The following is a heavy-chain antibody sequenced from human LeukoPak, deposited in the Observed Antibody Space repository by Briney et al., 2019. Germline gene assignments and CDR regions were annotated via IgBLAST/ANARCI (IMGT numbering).Heavy chain of an antibody. V-gene: IGHV3-53*01. CDR1: GFTVSSNY. Sequence: GGSLRLSCAASGFTVSSNYMTWVRQAPGKGLEWVSVIYSGGSTYYADSVKGRITISRDNSQNTLYLQMNSLRAKDTAVYYCARALYSYGSPGAFDIWGQGTMVTVSS. D-gene: IGHD5-18*01. CDR2: IYSGGST. CDR3: ARALYSYGSPGAFDI. J-gene: IGHJ3*02.